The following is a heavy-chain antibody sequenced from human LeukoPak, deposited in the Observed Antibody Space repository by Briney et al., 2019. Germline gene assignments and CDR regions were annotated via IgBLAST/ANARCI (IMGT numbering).Heavy chain of an antibody. CDR3: ARDHGDYLVDY. CDR2: IYYSGST. CDR1: GGSFSSGGYY. Sequence: PSQTLSLTCTVSGGSFSSGGYYWRWIRQHPGKGLEWIGYIYYSGSTYYNPSLKSRVTISVDTSKNQFSLKLSSVTAADTAVYYCARDHGDYLVDYWGQGTLVTVSS. D-gene: IGHD4-17*01. J-gene: IGHJ4*02. V-gene: IGHV4-31*03.